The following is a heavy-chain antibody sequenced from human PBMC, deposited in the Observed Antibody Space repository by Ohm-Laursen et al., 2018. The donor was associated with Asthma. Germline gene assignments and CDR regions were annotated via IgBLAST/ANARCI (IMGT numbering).Heavy chain of an antibody. D-gene: IGHD1/OR15-1a*01. CDR2: IFGSTGT. V-gene: IGHV3-23*01. J-gene: IGHJ3*02. CDR1: GFPFNIYT. CDR3: AISLTTPGAFDI. Sequence: SLRLSCSASGFPFNIYTFTWVRQAPGKGLDWVSVIFGSTGTNYADSVKGRFTISRDNSKNTIYLQMNSLRAEDTAVYYCAISLTTPGAFDIWGQGTMITVSS.